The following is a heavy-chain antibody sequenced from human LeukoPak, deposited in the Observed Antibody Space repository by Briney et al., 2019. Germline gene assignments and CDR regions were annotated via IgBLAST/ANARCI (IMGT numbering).Heavy chain of an antibody. V-gene: IGHV4-39*01. J-gene: IGHJ4*02. D-gene: IGHD3-10*02. CDR2: IYYSGST. Sequence: SETLSLTCTVSGGSISSSSYYWGWIRQPPGKGLGWLGSIYYSGSTYYNPSLKSRVTISVDTSKNQFSLKLSSVTAADTAVYYCARLVAAMVYVRGIYYFDYWGQGTLVTVSS. CDR1: GGSISSSSYY. CDR3: ARLVAAMVYVRGIYYFDY.